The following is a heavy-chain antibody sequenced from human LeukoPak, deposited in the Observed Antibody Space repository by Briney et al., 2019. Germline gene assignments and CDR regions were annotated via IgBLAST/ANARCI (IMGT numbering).Heavy chain of an antibody. Sequence: GGSLRLSCAASGFTFSSYEMNWVRQAPGKGREWVSYISSSGSTIYYADSVQGRFTISRDNAKNSLYLQMSSLRAEDTAVYYCARNDYNFDYWGQGTLATVSS. V-gene: IGHV3-48*03. D-gene: IGHD3-16*01. CDR2: ISSSGSTI. CDR1: GFTFSSYE. J-gene: IGHJ4*02. CDR3: ARNDYNFDY.